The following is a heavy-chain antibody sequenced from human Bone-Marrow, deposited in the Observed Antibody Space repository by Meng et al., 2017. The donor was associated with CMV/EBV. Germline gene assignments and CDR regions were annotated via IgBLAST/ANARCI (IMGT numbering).Heavy chain of an antibody. CDR3: ARQTDYSEAVDF. CDR1: GFTFTDYA. CDR2: IGVNSGNV. Sequence: GGSLRLSCAASGFTFTDYAMNWVRQAPGKGLEWISGIGVNSGNVGYADSVRGRFTISRDNAKNSLYLQMSSLGPEDTALYHCARQTDYSEAVDFWGQGTLVTVSS. D-gene: IGHD4-11*01. J-gene: IGHJ4*02. V-gene: IGHV3-9*01.